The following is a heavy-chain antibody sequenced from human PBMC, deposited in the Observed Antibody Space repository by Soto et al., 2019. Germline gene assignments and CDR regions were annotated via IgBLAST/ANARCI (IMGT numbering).Heavy chain of an antibody. D-gene: IGHD2-2*01. V-gene: IGHV3-30*18. CDR2: VSSGGNNK. CDR3: AKDRVIQLLPIWPDP. J-gene: IGHJ5*02. CDR1: GFSFSKYG. Sequence: LRLSCVASGFSFSKYGMHWVRQAPGKGLEWVAFVSSGGNNKYYADSVKGRFTISRDNSKNTVYLQVDSLRLDDTAIYYCAKDRVIQLLPIWPDPWGQGTLVTVSS.